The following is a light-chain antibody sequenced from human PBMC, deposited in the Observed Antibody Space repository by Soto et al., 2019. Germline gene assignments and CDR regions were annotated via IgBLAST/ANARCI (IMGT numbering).Light chain of an antibody. CDR1: QSVNSSY. J-gene: IGKJ1*01. Sequence: EIVLTQSPGTLSLSPGERATLSCRASQSVNSSYLAWYQQKPGQAPRLLIECASSMATGIPDRFSGSGSGTDFTITISRLEPEDFAVDYCQQYGSSTWTFGEGTKVVIK. V-gene: IGKV3-20*01. CDR2: CAS. CDR3: QQYGSSTWT.